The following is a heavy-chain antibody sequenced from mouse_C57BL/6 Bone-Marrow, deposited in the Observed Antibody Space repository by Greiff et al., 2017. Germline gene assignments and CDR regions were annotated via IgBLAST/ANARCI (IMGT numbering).Heavy chain of an antibody. J-gene: IGHJ1*03. Sequence: KLMESAPGMVKPSQSLSLTCTVTGYSITSGYDWHWIRHFPGNKLEWMGYISYSGSTNYNPSLKSRISITHDTSKNHFFLKLNSVTTDDTATYYCARGDYYGSTVPGWYFDVWGTGTTVTVSS. D-gene: IGHD1-1*01. CDR3: ARGDYYGSTVPGWYFDV. V-gene: IGHV3-1*01. CDR2: ISYSGST. CDR1: GYSITSGYD.